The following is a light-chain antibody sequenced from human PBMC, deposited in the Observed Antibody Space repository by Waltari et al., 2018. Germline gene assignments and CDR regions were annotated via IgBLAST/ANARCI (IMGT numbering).Light chain of an antibody. Sequence: EAMMTQSPATLSVSPGDRATPPCRASQSLSNNVAWFQQKPGQAPSLLIYDASTRATGVPARFSGSGSGTEFTLTISSLQTEDFAVYYCQQYNNWPLYTFGQGTKLEIK. J-gene: IGKJ2*01. CDR3: QQYNNWPLYT. V-gene: IGKV3-15*01. CDR1: QSLSNN. CDR2: DAS.